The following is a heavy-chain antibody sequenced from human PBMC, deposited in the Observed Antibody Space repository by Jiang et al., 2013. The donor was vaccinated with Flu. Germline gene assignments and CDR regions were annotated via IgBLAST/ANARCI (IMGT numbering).Heavy chain of an antibody. CDR2: IIPIFGTA. CDR3: ARDGEYCSSTSCYAFTWFDP. CDR1: GGTFSSYA. J-gene: IGHJ5*02. V-gene: IGHV1-69*01. D-gene: IGHD2-2*01. Sequence: QLVESGAEVKKPGSSVKVSCKASGGTFSSYAISWVRQAPGQGLEWMGGIIPIFGTANYAQKFQGRVTITADESTSTAYMELSSLRSEDTAVYYCARDGEYCSSTSCYAFTWFDPWGQGTLVTVSS.